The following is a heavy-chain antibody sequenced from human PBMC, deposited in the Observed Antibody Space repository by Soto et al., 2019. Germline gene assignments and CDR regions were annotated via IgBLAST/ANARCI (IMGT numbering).Heavy chain of an antibody. CDR3: VREVCSGGLCKVFDY. CDR2: IDGVGTVI. J-gene: IGHJ4*02. Sequence: EVHLVESGGDLVQPGGSLRLSCAASGFTFSSYWMHWARQAPGKGLVWLSSIDGVGTVIPHAGSVKGRFTVSRDNAKNTLYLQMNSLRAEDTAVYYCVREVCSGGLCKVFDYWGQGTPVTVSS. V-gene: IGHV3-74*01. D-gene: IGHD2-15*01. CDR1: GFTFSSYW.